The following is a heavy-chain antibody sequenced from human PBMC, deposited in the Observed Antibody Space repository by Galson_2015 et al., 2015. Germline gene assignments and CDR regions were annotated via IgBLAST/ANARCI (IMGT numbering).Heavy chain of an antibody. CDR2: ISYDGSNK. J-gene: IGHJ4*02. CDR3: AKDQPISSSIDY. D-gene: IGHD6-13*01. CDR1: GFTFSSYG. Sequence: SLRLSCAASGFTFSSYGMHWVRQAPGKGLEWVAVISYDGSNKYYADSVKGRFTISRDNSKNTLYPQMNSLRAEDTAVYYCAKDQPISSSIDYWGQGTLVTVSS. V-gene: IGHV3-30*18.